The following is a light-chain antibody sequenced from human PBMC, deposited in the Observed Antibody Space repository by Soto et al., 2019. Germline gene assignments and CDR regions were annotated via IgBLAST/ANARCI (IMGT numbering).Light chain of an antibody. CDR1: QSVSSSF. CDR3: QQYGSSPYT. CDR2: GAS. J-gene: IGKJ2*01. V-gene: IGKV3-20*01. Sequence: EIVLTQSPGTLSLSPGERATLSCRASQSVSSSFLAWYLQKPGQAPRLLIYGASSRATGIPDRFSGSGSGTDFTLTISRLEPEDFAVFYCQQYGSSPYTFGHGTKLEIK.